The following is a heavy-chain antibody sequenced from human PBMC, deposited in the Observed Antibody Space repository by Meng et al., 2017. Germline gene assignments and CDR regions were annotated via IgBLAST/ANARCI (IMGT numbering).Heavy chain of an antibody. Sequence: QVQLQESGPRLVRPSQTLSLTCTVSVASLTSGIFWIWIRQPPGKGLEYIGYISYNGATYYNPSLKSRLTMSVDTAKNQFSLSLNSVTAADTAVYYCARVVGDCVSCYKGWFDPWGQGTLVTVSS. D-gene: IGHD2-2*02. CDR3: ARVVGDCVSCYKGWFDP. CDR2: ISYNGAT. V-gene: IGHV4-30-4*01. J-gene: IGHJ5*02. CDR1: VASLTSGIF.